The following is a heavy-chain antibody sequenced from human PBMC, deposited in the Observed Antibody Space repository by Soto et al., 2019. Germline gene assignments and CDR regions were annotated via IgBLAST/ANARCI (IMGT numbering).Heavy chain of an antibody. CDR3: AFKGTFNSPY. CDR2: ISTSGDRT. V-gene: IGHV3-23*01. D-gene: IGHD1-20*01. CDR1: VFTFSGYS. J-gene: IGHJ6*01. Sequence: PGGSLRLSCAGSVFTFSGYSMTWVRQAPGKGLECVSVISTSGDRTDYADSVKGRFTISRDNHHNMLYLQMNSLRVEDTAIYYCAFKGTFNSPYWAHGTTVTVSS.